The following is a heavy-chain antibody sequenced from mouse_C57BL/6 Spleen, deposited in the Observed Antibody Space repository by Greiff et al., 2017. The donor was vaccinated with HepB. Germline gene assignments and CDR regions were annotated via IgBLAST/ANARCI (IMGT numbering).Heavy chain of an antibody. CDR3: ARSTTVVAKGFAY. Sequence: VQLQQSGAELVKPGASVKLSCKASGYTFTSYWMQWVKQRPGQGLEWIGEIDPSDSYTNYNQKFKGKATLTVDTSSSTAYMQLSSLTSEDSAVYYWARSTTVVAKGFAYWGQGTLVTVSA. V-gene: IGHV1-50*01. CDR2: IDPSDSYT. D-gene: IGHD1-1*01. CDR1: GYTFTSYW. J-gene: IGHJ3*01.